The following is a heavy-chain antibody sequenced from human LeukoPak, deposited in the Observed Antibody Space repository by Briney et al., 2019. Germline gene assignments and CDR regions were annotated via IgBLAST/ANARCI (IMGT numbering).Heavy chain of an antibody. J-gene: IGHJ4*02. CDR2: IYAGNSDA. CDR1: GYPFTTSW. D-gene: IGHD5-24*01. V-gene: IGHV5-51*01. CDR3: AIINHPDGRVY. Sequence: GESLKISCQGFGYPFTTSWIGWVRQLPGKGLEWTAIIYAGNSDAKYSPSFQGQVSISTDRSISTAYLHWSSLKASDTAIYYCAIINHPDGRVYWGQGTLVIVSS.